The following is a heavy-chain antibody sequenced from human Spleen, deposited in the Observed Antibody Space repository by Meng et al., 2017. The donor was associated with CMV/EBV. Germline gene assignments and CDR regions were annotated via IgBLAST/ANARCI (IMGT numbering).Heavy chain of an antibody. D-gene: IGHD1-14*01. CDR1: GYTFTTYA. V-gene: IGHV7-4-1*02. CDR3: AALERGGTDY. Sequence: QVHLEQSWSELKKTGAAVKVSCRASGYTFTTYAINWVRQAPGQGLAWMGWINSDTGNPMYAQGFTGRFVFSLDTSVSTAYLQIRSLKAEDTAVYYCAALERGGTDYWGQGTLVTVSS. J-gene: IGHJ4*02. CDR2: INSDTGNP.